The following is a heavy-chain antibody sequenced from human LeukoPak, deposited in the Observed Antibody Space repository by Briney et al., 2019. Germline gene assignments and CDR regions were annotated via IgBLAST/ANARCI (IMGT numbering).Heavy chain of an antibody. CDR2: IYTSGST. CDR3: AREGSGWYRSYFYYYMDV. CDR1: GGSISSYY. J-gene: IGHJ6*03. V-gene: IGHV4-4*07. Sequence: SETLSLTCTVSGGSISSYYWSWIRQLAGKGLEWIGRIYTSGSTNYNPSLKSRVTMSVDTSKNQFSLKLSSVTAADTAVYYCAREGSGWYRSYFYYYMDVWGKGTTVTVSS. D-gene: IGHD6-19*01.